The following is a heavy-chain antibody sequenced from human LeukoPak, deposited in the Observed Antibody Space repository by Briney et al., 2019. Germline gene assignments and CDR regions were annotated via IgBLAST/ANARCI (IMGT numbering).Heavy chain of an antibody. CDR1: GYTLTELS. D-gene: IGHD5-12*01. CDR3: ARADGGYDPFSDY. Sequence: ASVTVSCKVSGYTLTELSMHWVRQAPGQGLEWMGWINPNSGGTNYAQKFQGRVTMTRDTSISTAYMELSRLRSDDTAVYYCARADGGYDPFSDYWGQGTLVTVSS. CDR2: INPNSGGT. J-gene: IGHJ4*02. V-gene: IGHV1-2*02.